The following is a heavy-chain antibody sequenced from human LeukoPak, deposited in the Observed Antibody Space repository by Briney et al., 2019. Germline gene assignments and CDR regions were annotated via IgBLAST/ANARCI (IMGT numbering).Heavy chain of an antibody. D-gene: IGHD2-15*01. CDR2: ISAYNGNT. CDR3: ARGDPVVTPNDAFDI. V-gene: IGHV1-18*01. Sequence: GASVKVSCKASGYTFTSYGISWVRQAPGQGLEWMGWISAYNGNTNYAQKLQGRVTMTTDTSTSTAYMELRSLRSDDTAVYYCARGDPVVTPNDAFDIWGQGTMVTVSS. CDR1: GYTFTSYG. J-gene: IGHJ3*02.